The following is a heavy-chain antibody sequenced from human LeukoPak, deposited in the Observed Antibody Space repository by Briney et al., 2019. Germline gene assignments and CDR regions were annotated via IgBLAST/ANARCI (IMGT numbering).Heavy chain of an antibody. CDR1: GFSFNMFA. CDR2: LSRGGGTT. D-gene: IGHD2-8*01. J-gene: IGHJ4*02. V-gene: IGHV3-23*01. Sequence: GGSLRLSCTGSGFSFNMFAMNWVRQAPGQELECVSGLSRGGGTTNYADSVKGRFTISRDKSKNMVFLQMNSLRPEDTAVYYCAKEQRIRHCSEGVCMEGYYFDYWGQGSLVTVSS. CDR3: AKEQRIRHCSEGVCMEGYYFDY.